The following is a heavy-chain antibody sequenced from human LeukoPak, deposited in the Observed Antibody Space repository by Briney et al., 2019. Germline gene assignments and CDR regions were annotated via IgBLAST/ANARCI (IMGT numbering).Heavy chain of an antibody. CDR2: IIPIFGTA. V-gene: IGHV1-69*05. Sequence: ASVKVSCKASGGTFSSCAISWVRQAPGQGLEWMGGIIPIFGTANYAQKFQGRVTITTDESTSTAYMELSSLRSEDTAVYYCARGEYSSSAYYYYYYMDVWGKGTTVTVSS. CDR1: GGTFSSCA. J-gene: IGHJ6*03. D-gene: IGHD6-6*01. CDR3: ARGEYSSSAYYYYYYMDV.